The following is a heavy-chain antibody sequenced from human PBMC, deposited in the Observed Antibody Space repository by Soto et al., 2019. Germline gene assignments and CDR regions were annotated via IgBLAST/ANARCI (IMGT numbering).Heavy chain of an antibody. CDR1: GYTFTSFG. J-gene: IGHJ5*02. V-gene: IGHV1-18*01. D-gene: IGHD7-27*01. CDR2: ISGFNAYT. Sequence: QAQLVQSGAEVKKPGASVKVSCKASGYTFTSFGIGWVRQAPGQGLEWMGWISGFNAYTDYAQGLQGRVTMTTDTSTNTAYMELRSLKSDDTAVYCCAKSGDGNWFETWGQGTPVTVSS. CDR3: AKSGDGNWFET.